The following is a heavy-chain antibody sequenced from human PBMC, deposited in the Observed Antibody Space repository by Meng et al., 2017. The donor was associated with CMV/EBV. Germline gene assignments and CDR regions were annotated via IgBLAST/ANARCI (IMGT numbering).Heavy chain of an antibody. V-gene: IGHV3-74*01. CDR2: INSDASST. CDR1: GFTFSNYW. D-gene: IGHD4-11*01. CDR3: VRDRDYSNSMLEY. J-gene: IGHJ4*02. Sequence: GESLKISCAASGFTFSNYWMRWVRQAPGKGLVWVSHINSDASSTDYADSVKGRFTISRDNAKNTLYLQMNSLRAEDTAVYYCVRDRDYSNSMLEYWGQGTLVTVSS.